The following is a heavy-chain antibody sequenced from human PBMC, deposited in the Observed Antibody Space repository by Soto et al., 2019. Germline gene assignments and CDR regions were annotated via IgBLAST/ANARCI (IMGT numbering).Heavy chain of an antibody. V-gene: IGHV3-21*01. D-gene: IGHD3-22*01. CDR1: GFTFSSYS. CDR2: ISSSTSYI. J-gene: IGHJ6*02. Sequence: EVQLVESGGGLVKPGGSLRLSCAASGFTFSSYSMNWVRQAPGKGLEWVSSISSSTSYIYYADSVKGRFTISRDNAKNSLYLQMKSLRAEDTAVYYCARLVEYYEPFYYSGLDVWGPGTTVTVSS. CDR3: ARLVEYYEPFYYSGLDV.